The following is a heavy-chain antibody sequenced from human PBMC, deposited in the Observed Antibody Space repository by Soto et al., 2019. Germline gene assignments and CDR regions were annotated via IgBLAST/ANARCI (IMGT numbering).Heavy chain of an antibody. J-gene: IGHJ4*02. CDR1: GGSISIAGYD. D-gene: IGHD6-13*01. CDR3: ASSAAGFDY. V-gene: IGHV4-31*03. CDR2: IYYSGST. Sequence: PSGTMALTCTFSGGSISIAGYDVTWIRQHPGKGLEWIGYIYYSGSTYYNPSLKSRVTISVDTSKNQFSLKLSSVTAADTAVYYCASSAAGFDYWGQGTLVTVSS.